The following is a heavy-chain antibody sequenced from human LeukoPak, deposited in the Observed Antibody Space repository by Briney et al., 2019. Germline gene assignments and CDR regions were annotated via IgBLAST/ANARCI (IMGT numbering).Heavy chain of an antibody. D-gene: IGHD3-10*01. Sequence: GGSLRLSCAASGFTFSSYAMSWVRQAPGKGLEWVSVISGSGGSTYYEDSVKGRFTISRDNSKNTVYLQMNSLRVEDTAVYYCAKDRNYYGSGSSNWFDPWGQGTLVTVSS. CDR3: AKDRNYYGSGSSNWFDP. J-gene: IGHJ5*02. CDR1: GFTFSSYA. V-gene: IGHV3-23*01. CDR2: ISGSGGST.